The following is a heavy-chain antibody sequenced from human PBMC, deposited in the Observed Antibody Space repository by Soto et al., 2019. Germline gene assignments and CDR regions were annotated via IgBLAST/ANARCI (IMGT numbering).Heavy chain of an antibody. Sequence: ALSLTCAFSCGSIISGGYSWSWIRQPPGKGLEWIGYIYHSGSTYYNPSLKSRVTVSVDRSKNQFSLKLSSVTAADTAVYYCARGGNNHYYHSNSDYYYYGMDVWGQGTTVTVSS. D-gene: IGHD3-22*01. CDR2: IYHSGST. CDR1: CGSIISGGYS. V-gene: IGHV4-30-2*01. CDR3: ARGGNNHYYHSNSDYYYYGMDV. J-gene: IGHJ6*02.